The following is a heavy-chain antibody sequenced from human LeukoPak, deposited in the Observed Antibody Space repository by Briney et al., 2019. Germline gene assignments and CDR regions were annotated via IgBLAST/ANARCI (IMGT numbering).Heavy chain of an antibody. CDR2: ISSSSSYT. CDR1: GFTFSEYY. CDR3: ARPLSYGDHVGPDY. J-gene: IGHJ4*02. V-gene: IGHV3-11*03. Sequence: PGGSLRLSCAASGFTFSEYYMSWIRQAPGKGLEWVSYISSSSSYTNYADSVKGRFTISRDNAKNSLYLQMNSLRAEDTAVYYCARPLSYGDHVGPDYWGQGTLVTVSS. D-gene: IGHD4-17*01.